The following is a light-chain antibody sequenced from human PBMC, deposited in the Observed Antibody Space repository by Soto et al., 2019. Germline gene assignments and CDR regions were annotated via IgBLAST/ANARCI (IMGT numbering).Light chain of an antibody. CDR1: HDISDY. CDR3: HQYDNLPLT. V-gene: IGKV1-33*01. J-gene: IGKJ4*01. CDR2: DAA. Sequence: DIQMTQSPSSLSASVGDRVTITCQASHDISDYVNWFQQKPGKPPTLLIYDAAHLETGVPSRFSGSGSGTEFSLTISSLQAEDFATYYCHQYDNLPLTFGGGTRVEIK.